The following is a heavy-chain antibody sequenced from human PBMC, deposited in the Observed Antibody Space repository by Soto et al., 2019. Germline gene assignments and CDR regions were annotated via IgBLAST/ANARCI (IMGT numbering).Heavy chain of an antibody. D-gene: IGHD3-16*01. CDR1: RVTFSSYS. J-gene: IGHJ6*02. CDR3: AREITGGMDV. Sequence: PGGSLRLSCAASRVTFSSYSMNWVRQAPGKGLEWVSSISSSSSYIYYADSVKGRFTISRDNAKNSLYLQMNSLRAEDTAVYYCAREITGGMDVWGQGTTVTVSS. V-gene: IGHV3-21*01. CDR2: ISSSSSYI.